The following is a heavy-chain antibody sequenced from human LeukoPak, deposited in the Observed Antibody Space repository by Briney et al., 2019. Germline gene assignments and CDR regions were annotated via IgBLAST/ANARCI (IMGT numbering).Heavy chain of an antibody. Sequence: ASVKVSCKASGYTFTSYGISWVRQAPGQGLEWVGWISAYNGNTNYAQKLQGRVTMTTDTSTSTAYMGLRSLRSDDTAVYYCARVFTIFGVVSTPDYWGQGTLVTVSS. D-gene: IGHD3-3*01. V-gene: IGHV1-18*01. CDR1: GYTFTSYG. CDR2: ISAYNGNT. J-gene: IGHJ4*02. CDR3: ARVFTIFGVVSTPDY.